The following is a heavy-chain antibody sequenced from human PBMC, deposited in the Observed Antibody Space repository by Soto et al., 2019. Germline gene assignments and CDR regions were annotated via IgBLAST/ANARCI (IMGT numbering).Heavy chain of an antibody. CDR3: VRGAGPAANYYSYGLDV. CDR1: GFTFSDHY. CDR2: IRNEAKSYST. D-gene: IGHD2-2*01. Sequence: EVQLVESGGGLVQPGGSLRLSCAASGFTFSDHYMDWVRQAPGKGLEWVGRIRNEAKSYSTEYAASVKGRFTISRDDSKTSLFLQMNSLKTEDTAVYYCVRGAGPAANYYSYGLDVWGQGTTVTVS. V-gene: IGHV3-72*01. J-gene: IGHJ6*02.